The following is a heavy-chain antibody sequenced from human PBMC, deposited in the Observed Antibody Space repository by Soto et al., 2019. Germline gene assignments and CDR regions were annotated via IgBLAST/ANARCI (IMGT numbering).Heavy chain of an antibody. J-gene: IGHJ3*02. CDR2: IWYDGSNK. CDR3: ARDSLDAFDI. V-gene: IGHV3-33*01. CDR1: GFTFSSYG. Sequence: QVQLVESGGGVVQPGRSLRLSCAASGFTFSSYGMHWVRQAPGKGLEWVADIWYDGSNKYYADSVKGRFTISRDNSKNTLYLQMNSLRAEDTAVYYCARDSLDAFDIWGQGTMVTVSS.